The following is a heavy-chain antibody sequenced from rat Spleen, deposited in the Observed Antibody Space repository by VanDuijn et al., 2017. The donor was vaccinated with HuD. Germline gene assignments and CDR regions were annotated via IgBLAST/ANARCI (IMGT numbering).Heavy chain of an antibody. CDR1: GFSLTSYN. Sequence: QVQLMESGPGLVQPSETLSLTCTVSGFSLTSYNVHWVRQPPGKGLEWIGVIWSHGGTDYNSAIKSRLSISRDTSKNQVFLKMNSLQTDDTGTYYCTRENGGLPVAYWGQGVMVTVSS. V-gene: IGHV2-45*01. J-gene: IGHJ2*01. CDR3: TRENGGLPVAY. D-gene: IGHD1-11*01. CDR2: IWSHGGT.